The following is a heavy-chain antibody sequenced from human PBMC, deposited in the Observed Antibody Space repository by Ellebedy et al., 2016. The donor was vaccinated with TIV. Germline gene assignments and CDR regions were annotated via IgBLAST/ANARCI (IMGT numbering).Heavy chain of an antibody. J-gene: IGHJ4*02. D-gene: IGHD3-16*02. CDR1: GYSFTIYA. V-gene: IGHV1-3*01. Sequence: AASVTVSCKASGYSFTIYAVHWVRQPPGQRPEWMGWINAGDGNTKYSQKFQGRVTMTTDTSTSTAYMELRSLRSDDTAVYYCARDQGDDYVWGSYLDYWGQGTLVTVSS. CDR2: INAGDGNT. CDR3: ARDQGDDYVWGSYLDY.